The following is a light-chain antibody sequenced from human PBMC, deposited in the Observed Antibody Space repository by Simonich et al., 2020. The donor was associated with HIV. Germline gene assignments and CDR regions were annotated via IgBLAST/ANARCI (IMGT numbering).Light chain of an antibody. Sequence: DVVLTQSPLPLPVTLGQPASFSSRSCPSLVHSDGNTYLNWFQQRPGQSPRRLIYKVSNRDSGVPDRFSGSGSGTHFTLKISRVEAEDLGVYYCMQRYTFGQGTKLEIK. CDR2: KVS. V-gene: IGKV2-30*02. CDR3: MQRYT. J-gene: IGKJ2*01. CDR1: PSLVHSDGNTY.